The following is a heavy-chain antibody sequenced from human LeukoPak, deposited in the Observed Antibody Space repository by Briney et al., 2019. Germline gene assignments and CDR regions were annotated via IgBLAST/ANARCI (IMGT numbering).Heavy chain of an antibody. CDR3: ARALRGYTYSFYY. J-gene: IGHJ4*02. CDR1: GYSISSGYY. D-gene: IGHD5-18*01. CDR2: IYYSGRT. V-gene: IGHV4-38-2*01. Sequence: PSQTLSLTSALSGYSISSGYYWGCIRHPPGKGLEWIGSIYYSGRTNYNPSLKSRVTISVDTSKNQFSLKLSSVTAADTAVYYCARALRGYTYSFYYWGQGTLVTVSS.